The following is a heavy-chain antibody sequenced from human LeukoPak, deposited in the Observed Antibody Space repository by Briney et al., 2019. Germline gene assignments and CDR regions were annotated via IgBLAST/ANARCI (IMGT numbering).Heavy chain of an antibody. J-gene: IGHJ4*02. CDR2: INHSGST. CDR3: ARGHDILTGEPGYFDY. V-gene: IGHV4-34*01. D-gene: IGHD3-9*01. CDR1: GGSFSGYY. Sequence: PSETLSLTCAVYGGSFSGYYWSWIRQPPGKGLEWIGEINHSGSTNYNPSLKSRVTISVDTSKNQFSLKLSSVTAADTAVYYCARGHDILTGEPGYFDYWGQGTLVTVSS.